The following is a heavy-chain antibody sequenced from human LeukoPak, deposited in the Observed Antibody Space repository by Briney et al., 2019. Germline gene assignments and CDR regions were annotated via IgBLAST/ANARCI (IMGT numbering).Heavy chain of an antibody. CDR2: INHSGST. V-gene: IGHV4-34*01. CDR1: GGSFSGYY. J-gene: IGHJ6*03. CDR3: ARGLLQRKYPANYYYYMDV. D-gene: IGHD2/OR15-2a*01. Sequence: SETLSLTCAVYGGSFSGYYWSWIRQPPGKGLEWIGEINHSGSTNYNPSLKSRVTISVDTSKNQFSLKLSSVTAADTAVYYCARGLLQRKYPANYYYYMDVWGKGTTVTVSS.